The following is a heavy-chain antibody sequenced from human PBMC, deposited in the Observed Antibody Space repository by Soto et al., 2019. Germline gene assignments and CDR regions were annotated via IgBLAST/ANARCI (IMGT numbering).Heavy chain of an antibody. V-gene: IGHV3-73*02. CDR1: GFTFSGSS. CDR3: TKYYYDSSDYPTDAFDI. Sequence: EVQLVESGGGLVQPGGSLKLSCAASGFTFSGSSMHWVRQVSGKGLEWVGRIRSKANSYATAYATSVKGRFTISRDDSKNTAYLQMNSLKTEDTAVYYCTKYYYDSSDYPTDAFDIWGQGTMVTVSS. CDR2: IRSKANSYAT. D-gene: IGHD3-22*01. J-gene: IGHJ3*02.